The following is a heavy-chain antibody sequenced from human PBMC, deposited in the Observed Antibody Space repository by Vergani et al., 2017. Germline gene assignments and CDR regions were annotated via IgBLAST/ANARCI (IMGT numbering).Heavy chain of an antibody. CDR1: GGSISSYY. CDR3: ARARTEYCSSTSCDYYYYYYYMDV. Sequence: QVQLQESGPGLVKPSETLSLTCTVSGGSISSYYWSWIRQPPGXGLEWIGYIYYSGSTNYNPSLKSRVTISVDTSKNQFSLKLSSVTAADTAVYYCARARTEYCSSTSCDYYYYYYYMDVWGKGTTVTVSS. J-gene: IGHJ6*03. CDR2: IYYSGST. D-gene: IGHD2-2*01. V-gene: IGHV4-59*01.